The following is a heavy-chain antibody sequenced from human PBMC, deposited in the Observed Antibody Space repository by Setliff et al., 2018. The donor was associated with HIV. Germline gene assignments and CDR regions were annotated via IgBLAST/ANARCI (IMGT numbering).Heavy chain of an antibody. J-gene: IGHJ4*02. CDR3: ATDVAEKIHYYSDNSGYFYIDY. V-gene: IGHV3-15*01. CDR1: GFTFSTYE. Sequence: GESLKISCAASGFTFSTYEMNWVRQAPGKGLEWVGHIRSKTDGATTDYAAPVKGRFTISRDDSKNTLHLQMNSLKIEDTAVYYCATDVAEKIHYYSDNSGYFYIDYWGQGALVTVSS. D-gene: IGHD3-22*01. CDR2: IRSKTDGATT.